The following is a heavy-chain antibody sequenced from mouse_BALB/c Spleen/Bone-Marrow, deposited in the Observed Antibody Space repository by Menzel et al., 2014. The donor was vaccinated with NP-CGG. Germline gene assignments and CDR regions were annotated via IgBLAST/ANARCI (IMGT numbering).Heavy chain of an antibody. J-gene: IGHJ4*01. Sequence: EVQGVESGGGLVQPGGSRKLSCAASGFTLSSFGMHWVRQAPEKGLEWVAYISSGSSTIYYADTVKGRFTISRDNPKNTLFLQMTSLRSEDTAMYYCARSDGNYDYAMDYWGQGTSVTVSS. CDR3: ARSDGNYDYAMDY. V-gene: IGHV5-17*02. CDR1: GFTLSSFG. D-gene: IGHD2-1*01. CDR2: ISSGSSTI.